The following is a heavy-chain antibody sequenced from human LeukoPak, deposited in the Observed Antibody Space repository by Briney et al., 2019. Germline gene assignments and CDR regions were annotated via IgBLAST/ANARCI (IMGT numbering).Heavy chain of an antibody. CDR2: ISYDGSNK. V-gene: IGHV3-30-3*01. CDR1: GFTFSTYW. J-gene: IGHJ4*02. CDR3: ARDLGDSSPAFPFDY. D-gene: IGHD6-13*01. Sequence: GGSLRLSCSASGFTFSTYWMSWVRQAPGKGLEWVAVISYDGSNKYYADSVKGRFTISRDNSKNTLYLQMNSLRAEDTAVYYCARDLGDSSPAFPFDYWGQGTLVTVSS.